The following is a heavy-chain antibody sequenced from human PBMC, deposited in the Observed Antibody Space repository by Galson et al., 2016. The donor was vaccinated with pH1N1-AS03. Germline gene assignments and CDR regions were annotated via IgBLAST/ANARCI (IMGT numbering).Heavy chain of an antibody. J-gene: IGHJ4*02. V-gene: IGHV1-69*05. Sequence: SVKVSCKASGGTFSNYAISWVRQAPGQGLEWLGGFIPVFNTVQYEQKFQGRVTITTDESTSTAYMEVRSLRSEDTAVYYCAGRQNGRHYDFWSVARGFDSWGQGTLVTVSS. CDR3: AGRQNGRHYDFWSVARGFDS. CDR2: FIPVFNTV. CDR1: GGTFSNYA. D-gene: IGHD3-3*01.